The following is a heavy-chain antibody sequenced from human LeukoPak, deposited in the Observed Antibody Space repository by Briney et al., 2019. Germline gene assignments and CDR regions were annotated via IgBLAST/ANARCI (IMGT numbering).Heavy chain of an antibody. CDR3: ARDDPLGLIFDY. V-gene: IGHV4-31*03. CDR2: IYYSGST. Sequence: SETLSLTCTVSGGSTSSGGYYWSWIRQHPGKGLEWIGYIYYSGSTYYNPSLKSRVTISVDTSKNQFSLKLSSVTAADTAVYYCARDDPLGLIFDYWGQGTLVTVSS. D-gene: IGHD3-10*01. CDR1: GGSTSSGGYY. J-gene: IGHJ4*02.